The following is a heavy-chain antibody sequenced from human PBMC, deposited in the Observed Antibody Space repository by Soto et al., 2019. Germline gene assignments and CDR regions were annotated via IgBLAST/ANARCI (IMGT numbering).Heavy chain of an antibody. CDR1: GGTFSSYA. CDR2: IIPICGTA. Sequence: QVQLVQSGAEVKKPGSSVKVSCKASGGTFSSYAISWVRQAPGQGLEWMGGIIPICGTANYAQKFQGRVTITADESTSTAYMELSRLRSEDTAVYYCARAGRDTAMDHDAFDIWGQGTMVTVSS. D-gene: IGHD5-18*01. J-gene: IGHJ3*02. V-gene: IGHV1-69*01. CDR3: ARAGRDTAMDHDAFDI.